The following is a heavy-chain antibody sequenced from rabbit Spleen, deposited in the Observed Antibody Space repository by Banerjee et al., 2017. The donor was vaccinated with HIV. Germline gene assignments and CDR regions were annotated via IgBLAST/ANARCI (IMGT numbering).Heavy chain of an antibody. V-gene: IGHV1S45*01. CDR1: GFSFSSSYY. D-gene: IGHD4-2*01. CDR3: ARDMGWTGGTWWYFYL. CDR2: IDPVFGIT. J-gene: IGHJ4*01. Sequence: QEQLVESGGDLVKPGTSLTLTCTASGFSFSSSYYMNWVRQAPGKGLEWIGYIDPVFGITYYANWVNGRFSISRENAQNTVFLQMTSLTAADTATYFCARDMGWTGGTWWYFYLWGPGTLVTVS.